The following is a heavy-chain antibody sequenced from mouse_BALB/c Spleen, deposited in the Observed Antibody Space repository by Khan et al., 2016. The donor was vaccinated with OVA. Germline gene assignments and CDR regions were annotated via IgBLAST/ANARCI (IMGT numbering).Heavy chain of an antibody. D-gene: IGHD4-1*01. CDR2: ISSGGDYT. J-gene: IGHJ3*01. CDR1: GFTFSSYG. V-gene: IGHV5-6*01. CDR3: ASHLTGSFAY. Sequence: EVELVESGGDLVKPGGSLKLSCAASGFTFSSYGMSWVRQTPDKRLEWVATISSGGDYTYYQDSVKGRFTISRDNAKNTPYLQMSSLKSEDTAIYYCASHLTGSFAYWGQGTLVTVSA.